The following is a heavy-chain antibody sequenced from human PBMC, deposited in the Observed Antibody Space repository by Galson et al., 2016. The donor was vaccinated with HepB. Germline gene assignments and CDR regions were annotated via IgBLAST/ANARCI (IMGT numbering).Heavy chain of an antibody. CDR2: IYYSGST. CDR1: GGSISSSSYY. D-gene: IGHD2-15*01. V-gene: IGHV4-39*01. CDR3: ARQIVVVVAATRGVDWFDP. J-gene: IGHJ5*02. Sequence: SETLSLTCTVSGGSISSSSYYWSWIRQPPGKGLEWIGSIYYSGSTYYNPSLKSRVTMSVDTSKNQFSLKLNSVTAADTAVYYCARQIVVVVAATRGVDWFDPWGQGTLVTVSS.